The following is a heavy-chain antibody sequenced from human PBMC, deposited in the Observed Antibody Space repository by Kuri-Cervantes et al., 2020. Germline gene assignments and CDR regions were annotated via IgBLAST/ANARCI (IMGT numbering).Heavy chain of an antibody. J-gene: IGHJ6*02. CDR2: INSDGSST. CDR3: ARANFWSGYYGYYYYYGTDV. CDR1: GFTFSSYA. D-gene: IGHD3-3*01. Sequence: GESLKISCAASGFTFSSYAMHWVRQAPGKGLVWVSRINSDGSSTSYADSVKGRFTISRDNAKNTLYLQMNGLRAEDTAVYYCARANFWSGYYGYYYYYGTDVWGQGTTVTVSS. V-gene: IGHV3-74*01.